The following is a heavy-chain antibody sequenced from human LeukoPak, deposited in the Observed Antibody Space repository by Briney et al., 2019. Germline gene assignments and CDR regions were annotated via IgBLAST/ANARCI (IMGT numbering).Heavy chain of an antibody. CDR3: AKSTRWKWDIDY. D-gene: IGHD1-26*01. CDR2: ISKDGSYK. Sequence: GGSLRLSCAASGFTFGNHDMHWVRQAPVKGLEWVALISKDGSYKYYADSVKGRFTISRDNSNHTLFLHMNSLTTEDTAVFYCAKSTRWKWDIDYWGQGTVVTVSS. CDR1: GFTFGNHD. V-gene: IGHV3-30*18. J-gene: IGHJ4*02.